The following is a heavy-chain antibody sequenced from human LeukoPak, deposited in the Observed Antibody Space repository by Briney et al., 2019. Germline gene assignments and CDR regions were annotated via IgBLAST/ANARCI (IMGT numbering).Heavy chain of an antibody. V-gene: IGHV3-53*01. J-gene: IGHJ5*02. CDR1: GFTVSSNY. D-gene: IGHD3-22*01. CDR2: IYSGGST. Sequence: SGGSLRLSCAASGFTVSSNYMSWVRQAPGKGLEWVSVIYSGGSTYYADSVKGRFTISRGNSKNTLYLQMNSLRAEDTAVYYCARDPRTYDSSGYSTWGQGTLVTVSS. CDR3: ARDPRTYDSSGYST.